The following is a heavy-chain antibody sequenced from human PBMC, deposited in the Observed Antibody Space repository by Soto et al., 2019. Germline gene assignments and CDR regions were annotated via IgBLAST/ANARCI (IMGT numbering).Heavy chain of an antibody. Sequence: QVQLVESGGGVVKPGRSLRLSCAASGFTFSSYGMHWVRQAPGKGLEWVAVIWYDGSNKYYADSVKGRFTISRDNSKNTLSLQMNSLRAEDTAVYYCARDRGSGIWVSGNYYMDVWGKGTTVTVSS. CDR1: GFTFSSYG. CDR2: IWYDGSNK. V-gene: IGHV3-33*01. J-gene: IGHJ6*03. D-gene: IGHD3-10*01. CDR3: ARDRGSGIWVSGNYYMDV.